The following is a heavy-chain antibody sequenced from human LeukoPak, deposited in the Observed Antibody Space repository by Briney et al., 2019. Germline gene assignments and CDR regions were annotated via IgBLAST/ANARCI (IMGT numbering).Heavy chain of an antibody. Sequence: RASVKVSCKASGYTFTSYAMHWVRQAPGQRLEWMGWINAGNGNTKYSQKFQGRVTITRDTSASTAYMELSSLRPEDTAVYYCARAKGYYYGSGSYLGMGVWGKGTTVTVSS. CDR1: GYTFTSYA. D-gene: IGHD3-10*01. J-gene: IGHJ6*04. CDR3: ARAKGYYYGSGSYLGMGV. V-gene: IGHV1-3*01. CDR2: INAGNGNT.